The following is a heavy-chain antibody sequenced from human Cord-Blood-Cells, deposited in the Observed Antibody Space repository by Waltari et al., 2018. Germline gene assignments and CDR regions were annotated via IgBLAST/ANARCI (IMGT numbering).Heavy chain of an antibody. V-gene: IGHV1-3*01. Sequence: QVQLVQSGAEVKKPGASVKVSCKASVYTFTSYAMHWLRQAPGQRLEWMGWINAGNGNTKYSQKFQGRVTITRDTSASTAYMELSSLRSEDTAVYYCARGPVRGGSFDYWGQGTLVTVSS. CDR2: INAGNGNT. CDR1: VYTFTSYA. J-gene: IGHJ4*02. D-gene: IGHD3-10*01. CDR3: ARGPVRGGSFDY.